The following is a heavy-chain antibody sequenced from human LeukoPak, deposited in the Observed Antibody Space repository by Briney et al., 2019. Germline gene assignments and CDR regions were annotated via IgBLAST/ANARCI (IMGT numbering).Heavy chain of an antibody. Sequence: PSETLSLTCTVSGYSISSGYYWGWIRQPPGKGLEWIGSIYHSGSTYYNPSLKSRVTISVDTSKNQFSLKLSSVTAADTAVYYCAMFSYDFWSGYPFGPWGQGTLVTVSS. D-gene: IGHD3-3*01. CDR2: IYHSGST. V-gene: IGHV4-38-2*02. J-gene: IGHJ5*02. CDR3: AMFSYDFWSGYPFGP. CDR1: GYSISSGYY.